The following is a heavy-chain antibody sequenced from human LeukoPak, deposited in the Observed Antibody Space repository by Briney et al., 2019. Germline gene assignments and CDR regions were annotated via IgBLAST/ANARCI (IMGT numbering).Heavy chain of an antibody. Sequence: GGSLRLSCAASGFTFDDYAMHWVRQAPGKGLEWVSGISWNSGNIGYADSVKGRFTISRDNSKNTLYLQMNSLRAEDTAVYYCAKDLFGSYFGGHYWGQGTLVTVSS. CDR2: ISWNSGNI. CDR1: GFTFDDYA. J-gene: IGHJ4*02. CDR3: AKDLFGSYFGGHY. D-gene: IGHD1-26*01. V-gene: IGHV3-9*01.